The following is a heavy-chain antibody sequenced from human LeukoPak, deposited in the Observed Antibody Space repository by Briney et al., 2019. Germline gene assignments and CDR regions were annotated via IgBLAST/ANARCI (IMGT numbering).Heavy chain of an antibody. CDR2: IKPDGSEK. V-gene: IGHV3-7*01. CDR3: ARDTVGATDY. D-gene: IGHD1-26*01. J-gene: IGHJ4*02. CDR1: GFTFSSYA. Sequence: GGSLRLSCAASGFTFSSYAMHWVRQAPGKGLEWVTNIKPDGSEKYYVDSVKGRFTISRDNAKNSLYLQMNSLRAEDTALYYCARDTVGATDYWGQGTLVTVSS.